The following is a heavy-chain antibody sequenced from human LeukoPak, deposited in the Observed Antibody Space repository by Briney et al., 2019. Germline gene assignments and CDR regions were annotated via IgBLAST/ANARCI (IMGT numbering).Heavy chain of an antibody. V-gene: IGHV3-21*01. CDR1: RFTFSSYN. CDR2: ISSSSSYK. D-gene: IGHD3-9*01. Sequence: GGSLRLSCAASRFTFSSYNMNWVRQAPGKGLEWVSSISSSSSYKYYADSVKGRFTISRDNAKNSLYLQMNSLRAEDTAVYYCARDRDFAWLSNLDAFDIWGQGTMVTVSS. CDR3: ARDRDFAWLSNLDAFDI. J-gene: IGHJ3*02.